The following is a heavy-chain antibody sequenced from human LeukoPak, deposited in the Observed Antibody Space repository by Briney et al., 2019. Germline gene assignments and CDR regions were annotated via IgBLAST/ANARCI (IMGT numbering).Heavy chain of an antibody. D-gene: IGHD6-19*01. J-gene: IGHJ5*02. CDR2: IYYSGST. V-gene: IGHV4-59*01. Sequence: SETLSLTCTVSGGSISSYYWSWIRQPPGKGLEWIGYIYYSGSTNYNPSLKSRVTISVDTSKNQFSLKLSSVTAADTAVYYCARDIAVAGTLDWFDPWGQGTLVTVSS. CDR3: ARDIAVAGTLDWFDP. CDR1: GGSISSYY.